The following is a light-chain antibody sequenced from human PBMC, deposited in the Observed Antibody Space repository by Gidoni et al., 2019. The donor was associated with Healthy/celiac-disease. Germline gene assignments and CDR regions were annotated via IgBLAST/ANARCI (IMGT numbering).Light chain of an antibody. Sequence: VLPQSPGTLSLSPGERATLSCRASQSVSSSYLAWYQQKPGQAPRLLIYGASSRATGIPDRFSGSGSGTDFTLTISRLEPEDFAVYYCQQYGSSPTFGGGTKVEIK. CDR2: GAS. J-gene: IGKJ4*01. CDR1: QSVSSSY. V-gene: IGKV3-20*01. CDR3: QQYGSSPT.